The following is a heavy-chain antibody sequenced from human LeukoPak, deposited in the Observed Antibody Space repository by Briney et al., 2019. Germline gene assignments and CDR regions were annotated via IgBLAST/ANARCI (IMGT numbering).Heavy chain of an antibody. CDR1: GFNFSSFW. D-gene: IGHD2/OR15-2a*01. CDR3: ARDQGFYDTTGEGYFQH. CDR2: IKRDGSEE. V-gene: IGHV3-7*01. J-gene: IGHJ1*01. Sequence: GGSLRLSCAASGFNFSSFWMSWVRQAPGKGLEWVAKIKRDGSEEYYVDSVKGRFTISRDNAKKSRYLQMNSLRAEDSALYYCARDQGFYDTTGEGYFQHWGQGTLVTVSS.